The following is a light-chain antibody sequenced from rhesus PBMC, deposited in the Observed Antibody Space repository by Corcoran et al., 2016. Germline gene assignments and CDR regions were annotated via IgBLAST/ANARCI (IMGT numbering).Light chain of an antibody. CDR2: RTP. CDR3: QQGNSIPPT. Sequence: EIVLTQSPTSMAVSQGERVTISCTASSSVSTSYLHWYQQQPVFPPSLLVYRTPRLTSWVPARFRGSGSGTSYTLTFSSMEADDAANYNCQQGNSIPPTFGQGTKVEIK. J-gene: IGKJ1*01. V-gene: IGKV3-42*01. CDR1: SSVSTS.